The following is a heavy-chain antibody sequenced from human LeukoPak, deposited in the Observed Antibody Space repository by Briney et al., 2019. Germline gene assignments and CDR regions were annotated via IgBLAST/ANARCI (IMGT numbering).Heavy chain of an antibody. CDR3: ARGVDVLRYFDWLPSPPDTPYYFDY. V-gene: IGHV1-8*03. J-gene: IGHJ4*02. Sequence: GSVKVSCKASGYTFTSYDINWVRQATGQGLEWMGWMNPNSGNTGYAQKFQGRVTITRNTSISTAYMELSSLRSEDTAVYYCARGVDVLRYFDWLPSPPDTPYYFDYWGQGTLVTVSS. CDR1: GYTFTSYD. D-gene: IGHD3-9*01. CDR2: MNPNSGNT.